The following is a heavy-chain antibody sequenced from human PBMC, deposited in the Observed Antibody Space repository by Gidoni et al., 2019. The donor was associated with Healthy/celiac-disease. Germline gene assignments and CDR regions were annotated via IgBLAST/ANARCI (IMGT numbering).Heavy chain of an antibody. D-gene: IGHD3-10*01. CDR1: GFTFSSYA. CDR3: VKDQEGYYYGSGSRGPFDY. V-gene: IGHV3-64D*06. CDR2: ISSNGGST. J-gene: IGHJ4*02. Sequence: EVQLVESGGGLVQPGGSLRLSCSASGFTFSSYAMHWVRQAPGKGLEYVSAISSNGGSTYYADSVKGRFTISRDNSKNTLYLQMSSLRAEDTAVYYCVKDQEGYYYGSGSRGPFDYWGQGTLVTVSS.